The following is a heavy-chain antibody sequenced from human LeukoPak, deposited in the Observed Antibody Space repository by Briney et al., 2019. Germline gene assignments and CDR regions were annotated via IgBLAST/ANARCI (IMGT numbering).Heavy chain of an antibody. J-gene: IGHJ4*02. Sequence: SETLSLTCAVSGGSISSGGYSWRWLRQPPGKGLEWIGYMSYSGSTNYNPSLKSRVTISVDTSKNQFSLKLTSMTAADTAVYYCARGDDHDYGDLYFDYWGQGTLVTVSS. V-gene: IGHV4-61*08. CDR1: GGSISSGGYS. D-gene: IGHD4-17*01. CDR2: MSYSGST. CDR3: ARGDDHDYGDLYFDY.